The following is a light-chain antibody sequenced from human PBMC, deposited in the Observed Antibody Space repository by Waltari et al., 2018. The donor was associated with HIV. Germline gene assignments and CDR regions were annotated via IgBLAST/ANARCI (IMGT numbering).Light chain of an antibody. J-gene: IGLJ2*01. CDR1: SGPVTSGHH. Sequence: QAVVTQEPALTVSPGGTVTLTCGSSSGPVTSGHHPHWFQQKPGQAPRALIYDANNRQSWTPARFSGSLRGGKAALTLSDAQPEDEADYFCLLSYSGARPAIFGGGTKLSVL. CDR3: LLSYSGARPAI. CDR2: DAN. V-gene: IGLV7-46*01.